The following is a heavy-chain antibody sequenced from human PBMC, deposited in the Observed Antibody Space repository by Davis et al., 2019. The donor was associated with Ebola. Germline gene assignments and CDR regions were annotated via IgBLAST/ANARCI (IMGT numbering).Heavy chain of an antibody. CDR2: ISAYNGNT. J-gene: IGHJ6*02. Sequence: AASVKVSCKASGYTFTSYGISWVRQAPGQGLEWMGWISAYNGNTNYAQKLQGRVTMTTDTSTSTAYMELSSLRSEDTAVYYCARGGYCSSTSCLNYYYYYGMDVWGQGTTVTVSS. CDR1: GYTFTSYG. D-gene: IGHD2-2*01. CDR3: ARGGYCSSTSCLNYYYYYGMDV. V-gene: IGHV1-18*01.